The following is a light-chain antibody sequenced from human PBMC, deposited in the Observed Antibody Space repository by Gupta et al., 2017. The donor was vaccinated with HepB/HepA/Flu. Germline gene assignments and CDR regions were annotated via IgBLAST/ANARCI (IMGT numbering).Light chain of an antibody. CDR3: QQYNNWPGS. J-gene: IGKJ2*03. CDR2: DAS. V-gene: IGKV3-15*01. CDR1: QNVNRN. Sequence: IVMTQSPATLSVSPGERASFSCRASQNVNRNLAWYQQKPGQAPRLLISDASTRATDIPARFSGSGSATEFTLTISSLQSEDFAVYYCQQYNNWPGSVGQGTKLEIK.